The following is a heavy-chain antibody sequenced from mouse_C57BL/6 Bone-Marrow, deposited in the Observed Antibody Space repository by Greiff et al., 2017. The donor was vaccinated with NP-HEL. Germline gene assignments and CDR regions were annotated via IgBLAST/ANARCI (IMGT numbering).Heavy chain of an antibody. CDR3: ARPGCFYAMDY. CDR2: ISSGGSYT. J-gene: IGHJ4*01. Sequence: EVQVVESGGDLVKPGGSLKLSCAASGFTFSSYGMSWVRQTPDKRLEWVATISSGGSYTYYPDSVKGRFTISRDNAKNTLYLQMSSLKSEDTAMYYCARPGCFYAMDYRGQGTSVTVSS. V-gene: IGHV5-6*01. CDR1: GFTFSSYG.